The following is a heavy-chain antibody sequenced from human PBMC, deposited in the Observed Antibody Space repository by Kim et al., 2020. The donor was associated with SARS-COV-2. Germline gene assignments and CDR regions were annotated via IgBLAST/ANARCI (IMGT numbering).Heavy chain of an antibody. CDR1: GYTFTSYY. CDR3: ARENVVVVVPAASMDV. D-gene: IGHD2-2*01. CDR2: INPSGGST. J-gene: IGHJ6*02. V-gene: IGHV1-46*01. Sequence: ASVKVSCKASGYTFTSYYMHWVRQAPGQGLEWMGIINPSGGSTSYAQKFQGRVTMTRDTSMSTVYMELSSLRSEDTAVYYCARENVVVVVPAASMDVWGQGTTVTVSS.